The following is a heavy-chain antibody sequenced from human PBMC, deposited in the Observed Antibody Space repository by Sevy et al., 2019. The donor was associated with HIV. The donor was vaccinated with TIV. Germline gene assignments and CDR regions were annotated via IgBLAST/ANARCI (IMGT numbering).Heavy chain of an antibody. CDR3: ATTREYYSDNSGYLDY. CDR1: GYTLTQLS. D-gene: IGHD3-22*01. Sequence: ASVKVSYKVSGYTLTQLSMHWVRQTPGKGLEWMGRFDPEDGTTIYAQKFQGRVTMTEDTSTDTAYLELSGLRSEDTAVYYCATTREYYSDNSGYLDYWGRGTLVTVSS. V-gene: IGHV1-24*01. CDR2: FDPEDGTT. J-gene: IGHJ4*02.